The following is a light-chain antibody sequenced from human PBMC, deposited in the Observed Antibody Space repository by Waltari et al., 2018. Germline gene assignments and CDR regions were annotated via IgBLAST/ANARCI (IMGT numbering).Light chain of an antibody. CDR2: GAS. V-gene: IGKV3-15*01. Sequence: EIVMTQSPVTLSVSPGERATLSCRASQNVNSDLAWYRQKPGQAPRLLIYGASTRATGIPARFSGSGSGTEFILTISSLQSEDSAIYYCQQYKNWPPYTFGQGVKLEIK. CDR1: QNVNSD. J-gene: IGKJ2*01. CDR3: QQYKNWPPYT.